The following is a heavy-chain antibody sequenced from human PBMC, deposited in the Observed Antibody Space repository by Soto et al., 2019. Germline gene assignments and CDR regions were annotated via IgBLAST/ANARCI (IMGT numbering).Heavy chain of an antibody. Sequence: QVQLQESGPRLVKPSGTLSLTCAVSGASISSTNWWTWVRQPPGKGLEWIGEIYHTGSTKYNPSLKSRVTISLDKPTNQCSLNLSSVTAADTAVYYCATLPPRIVVVVLPIPTWGQGTLVTVSS. CDR2: IYHTGST. CDR3: ATLPPRIVVVVLPIPT. J-gene: IGHJ4*02. D-gene: IGHD2-15*01. CDR1: GASISSTNW. V-gene: IGHV4-4*02.